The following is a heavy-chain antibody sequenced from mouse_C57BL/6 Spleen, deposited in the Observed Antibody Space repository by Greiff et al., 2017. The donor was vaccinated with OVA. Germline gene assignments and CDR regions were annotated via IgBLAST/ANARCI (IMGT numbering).Heavy chain of an antibody. Sequence: EVMLVESGGGLVKPGGSLKLSCAASGFTFSSYAMSWVRQTPEKRLEWVATLSDGGSYTYYPDNVKGRFTISRDNAKNNLYLQMSHLKSEDTAMYYCARDGPLYGSTSPGFAYWGQGTLVTVSA. CDR2: LSDGGSYT. J-gene: IGHJ3*01. V-gene: IGHV5-4*01. CDR3: ARDGPLYGSTSPGFAY. D-gene: IGHD1-1*01. CDR1: GFTFSSYA.